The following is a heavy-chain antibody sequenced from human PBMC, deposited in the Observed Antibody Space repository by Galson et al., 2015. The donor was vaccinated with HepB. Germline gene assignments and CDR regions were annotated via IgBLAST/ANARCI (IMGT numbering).Heavy chain of an antibody. J-gene: IGHJ6*02. CDR2: ISYDGSNK. Sequence: SLRLSCAASGFTFSSYAMHWVRQAPGKGLEWVAVISYDGSNKYYADSVKGRFTISRDNSKNTLYLQMNSLRAEDTAVYYCARDSGSHCSSTSCYGVYYYYGMDVWGQGTTVTVSS. V-gene: IGHV3-30-3*01. CDR1: GFTFSSYA. D-gene: IGHD2-2*01. CDR3: ARDSGSHCSSTSCYGVYYYYGMDV.